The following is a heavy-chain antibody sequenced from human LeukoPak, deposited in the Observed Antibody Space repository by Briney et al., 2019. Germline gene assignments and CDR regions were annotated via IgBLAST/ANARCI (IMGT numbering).Heavy chain of an antibody. CDR1: GGTFSSYA. CDR3: ARTPSDYDFWSGSSKTIYYYYMDV. Sequence: GASVKVSCKASGGTFSSYAISWVRQAPGQGLEWMGGIIPIFGTANYAQKFQGRVTITADKSTSTAYMELSSLRSEDTAVYYCARTPSDYDFWSGSSKTIYYYYMDVWGKGTTVTVSS. CDR2: IIPIFGTA. D-gene: IGHD3-3*01. V-gene: IGHV1-69*06. J-gene: IGHJ6*03.